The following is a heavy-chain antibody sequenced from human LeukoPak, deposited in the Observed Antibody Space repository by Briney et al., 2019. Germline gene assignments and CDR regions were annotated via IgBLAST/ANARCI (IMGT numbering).Heavy chain of an antibody. V-gene: IGHV4-61*02. Sequence: PSQTLSLTCTVSGGSISSGSYYWSWIRQPAGQGLEWVGRINTRESTYYNPSLRSRVTISVDMSKNQFSLKLSSVTAADTAVYYCAGGKDGYTILDYWGQGTLVTVST. CDR3: AGGKDGYTILDY. J-gene: IGHJ4*02. D-gene: IGHD5-24*01. CDR2: INTREST. CDR1: GGSISSGSYY.